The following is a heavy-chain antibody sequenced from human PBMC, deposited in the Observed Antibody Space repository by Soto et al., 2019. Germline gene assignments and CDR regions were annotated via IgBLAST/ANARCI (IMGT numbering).Heavy chain of an antibody. CDR1: GGSISSYY. D-gene: IGHD3-3*01. CDR2: IYYTGST. J-gene: IGHJ4*02. V-gene: IGHV4-59*12. Sequence: PSETLSLTCTVSGGSISSYYWSWIRQPPGKGLEWIGYIYYTGSTSYNPSLKSRITMSVDTSKNQFSLKVSSVTAADTAVYFCARDDGYYRLYAYWGQGTLVTVSS. CDR3: ARDDGYYRLYAY.